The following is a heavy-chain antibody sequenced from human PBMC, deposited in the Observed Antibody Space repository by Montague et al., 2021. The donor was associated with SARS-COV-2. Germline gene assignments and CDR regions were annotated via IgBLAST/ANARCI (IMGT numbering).Heavy chain of an antibody. J-gene: IGHJ3*02. Sequence: SETLSLTCAVYGGSFSGYYWTWIRQSPGKGLEWIGEINHSGSINYNPSLKSRVTISVDTSKNQFSLKLSSVTAADTAVYYCARVPDYYDSSGYYFDASDIWGQGTMVTVSS. CDR2: INHSGSI. CDR3: ARVPDYYDSSGYYFDASDI. V-gene: IGHV4-34*01. CDR1: GGSFSGYY. D-gene: IGHD3-22*01.